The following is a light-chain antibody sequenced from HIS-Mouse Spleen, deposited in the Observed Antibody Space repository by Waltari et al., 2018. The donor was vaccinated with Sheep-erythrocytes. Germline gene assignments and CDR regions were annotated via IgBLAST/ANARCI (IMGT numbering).Light chain of an antibody. V-gene: IGLV2-11*01. CDR3: CSYAGSYNHV. CDR1: SSDVGCYNY. J-gene: IGLJ1*01. Sequence: QSALTQPRSVSGSPGQSVTISCTGTSSDVGCYNYVSWYQQHPGKAPKLLIYDVSKRRSWVPDRLSGCKSGNTASLTIYGLQAEDEADYYCCSYAGSYNHVFATGTKVTVL. CDR2: DVS.